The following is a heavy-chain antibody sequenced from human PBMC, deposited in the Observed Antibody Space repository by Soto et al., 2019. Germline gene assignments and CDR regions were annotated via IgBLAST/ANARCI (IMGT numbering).Heavy chain of an antibody. V-gene: IGHV2-5*01. Sequence: QITLKESGPSLVNPTQTLTLTCTFSGFSLSTTGVGVGWIRQPPGKALEWLALTYWNGDRRYSPSLKSRLTINTDTSKTQVVLTMTNMDPVDTATYYCARIKGLKFDCVAEGMDVWGQGTTVTVSS. CDR3: ARIKGLKFDCVAEGMDV. D-gene: IGHD3-9*01. J-gene: IGHJ6*02. CDR1: GFSLSTTGVG. CDR2: TYWNGDR.